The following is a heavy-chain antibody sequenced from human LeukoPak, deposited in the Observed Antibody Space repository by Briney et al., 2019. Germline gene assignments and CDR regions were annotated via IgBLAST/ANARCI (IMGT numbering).Heavy chain of an antibody. CDR3: AREYGDYGYYYYYMDV. V-gene: IGHV4-34*01. CDR2: INHSGST. Sequence: SSETLSLTCAVYGGSFSGYYWSWLRQPPGKGLEWIGEINHSGSTNYNPSLKSRVTIPVDTSKNQFSLKLSSVTAADTAVYCCAREYGDYGYYYYYMDVWGKGTTVTVSS. D-gene: IGHD4-17*01. J-gene: IGHJ6*03. CDR1: GGSFSGYY.